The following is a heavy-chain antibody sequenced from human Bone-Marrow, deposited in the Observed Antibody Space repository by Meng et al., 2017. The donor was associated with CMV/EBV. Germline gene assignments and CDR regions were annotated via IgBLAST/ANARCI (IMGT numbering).Heavy chain of an antibody. V-gene: IGHV4-30-4*08. Sequence: LRLSCTVPGGSISRGDYYWSWIRQSPGKGLEWVGYIYYKGGTFYNPSLKSRLSISMDTSKNQFSLKVRSVTAADTAVYFCARDGTNYFYYGMDVWGQGTTVTVSS. D-gene: IGHD5-24*01. CDR1: GGSISRGDYY. J-gene: IGHJ6*02. CDR3: ARDGTNYFYYGMDV. CDR2: IYYKGGT.